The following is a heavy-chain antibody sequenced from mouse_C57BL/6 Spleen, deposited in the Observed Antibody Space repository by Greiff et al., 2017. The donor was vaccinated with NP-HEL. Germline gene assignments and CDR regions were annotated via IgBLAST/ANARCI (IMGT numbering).Heavy chain of an antibody. Sequence: EVHLVESGGGLVQPKGSLKLSCAASGFTFNTYAMHWVRQAPGKGLEWVARIRSKSSNYATYYDDSVKDRFTISRDDSQSMLYLQMNNLKTEDTAMYDCARDQRSVSYYGSSYNYAMDYWGQGTSVTVSS. CDR1: GFTFNTYA. V-gene: IGHV10-3*01. J-gene: IGHJ4*01. CDR2: IRSKSSNYAT. CDR3: ARDQRSVSYYGSSYNYAMDY. D-gene: IGHD1-1*01.